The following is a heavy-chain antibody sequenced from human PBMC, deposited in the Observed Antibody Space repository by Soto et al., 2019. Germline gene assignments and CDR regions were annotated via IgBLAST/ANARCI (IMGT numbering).Heavy chain of an antibody. J-gene: IGHJ4*02. CDR1: GDSISSRSND. D-gene: IGHD3-10*01. Sequence: PXETLSLPCSVSGDSISSRSNDWGWIRRPPGKVLEWIGTMDYSGDTSYNPSLRSRVTISADTSKNQFSLRLSSVSVADTAVYYCARRTPLYASESSRFDIWGQGALVTVSS. CDR2: MDYSGDT. V-gene: IGHV4-39*01. CDR3: ARRTPLYASESSRFDI.